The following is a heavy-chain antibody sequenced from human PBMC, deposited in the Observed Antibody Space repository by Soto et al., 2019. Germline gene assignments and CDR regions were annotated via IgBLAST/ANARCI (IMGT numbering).Heavy chain of an antibody. J-gene: IGHJ4*02. D-gene: IGHD2-2*01. CDR3: AVIVVVPAASYFDY. CDR2: IYHSGST. CDR1: CYSLSSGYY. Sequence: SENLSLTCAVSCYSLSSGYYWGWIRQPPGKGLEWIGSIYHSGSTYYNPSLKSRVTISVDTSKNQFSLKLSSVTAADTAVFYCAVIVVVPAASYFDYWGQGTLVTVSS. V-gene: IGHV4-38-2*01.